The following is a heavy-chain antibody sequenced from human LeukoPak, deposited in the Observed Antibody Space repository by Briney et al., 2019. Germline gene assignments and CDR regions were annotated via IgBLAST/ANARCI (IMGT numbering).Heavy chain of an antibody. D-gene: IGHD6-13*01. J-gene: IGHJ4*02. CDR3: ARFGYSSSWHFDY. CDR2: IKQDGSDK. Sequence: QPGGSLRLSCAASGFTFSSYRMSWVRPAPGKGLEWVANIKQDGSDKDYVDSVKGRFTISRDNAKNSLYLQMNSLRAEDTAVYYCARFGYSSSWHFDYWGQGTLVTVSS. CDR1: GFTFSSYR. V-gene: IGHV3-7*01.